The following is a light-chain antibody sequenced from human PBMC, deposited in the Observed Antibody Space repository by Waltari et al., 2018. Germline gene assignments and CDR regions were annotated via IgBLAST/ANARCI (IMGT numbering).Light chain of an antibody. CDR2: YPS. CDR3: QQSRQLPGRT. V-gene: IGKV3D-15*01. Sequence: EIVMTQSPVTIAVSPGEGVTLSLTASESVGTHVAWYPHKTGPPPTLLIYYPSARATGVPPRISGSESVTDFTLTIRSLEAEDFAFYYCQQSRQLPGRTFGQGKKLEI. CDR1: ESVGTH. J-gene: IGKJ2*01.